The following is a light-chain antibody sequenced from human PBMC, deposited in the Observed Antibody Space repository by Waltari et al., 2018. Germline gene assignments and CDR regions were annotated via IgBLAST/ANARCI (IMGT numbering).Light chain of an antibody. CDR2: EGS. V-gene: IGLV2-23*01. CDR3: CSYAGSSTV. J-gene: IGLJ2*01. Sequence: QSALTQPASVSGSPGQSIHISCTGTSRDVGSYNLVSWYQPHPGKAPKLMLYEGSKRPSGVSNRFSGSKSGNTASLTISGLQAEDEADYYCCSYAGSSTVFGGGTKLTVL. CDR1: SRDVGSYNL.